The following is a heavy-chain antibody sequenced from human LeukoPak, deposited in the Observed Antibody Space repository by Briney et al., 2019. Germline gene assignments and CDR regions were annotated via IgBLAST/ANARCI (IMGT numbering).Heavy chain of an antibody. D-gene: IGHD3-22*01. Sequence: PGRSLRLPCAASGFTFSSYGMHWVRQAPGKGLEWVAVISYDGSNKYYADSVKGRFTFSRDNSKNTLYLQMNSLRAEDTAVYYCAKLAYYYDSSGYYLAPDAFDIWGQGTMVTVSS. CDR1: GFTFSSYG. CDR3: AKLAYYYDSSGYYLAPDAFDI. J-gene: IGHJ3*02. CDR2: ISYDGSNK. V-gene: IGHV3-30*18.